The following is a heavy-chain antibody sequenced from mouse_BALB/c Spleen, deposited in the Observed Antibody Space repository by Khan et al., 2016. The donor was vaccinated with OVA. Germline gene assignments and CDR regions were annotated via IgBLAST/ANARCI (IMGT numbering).Heavy chain of an antibody. Sequence: QVQLKQSGPGLVAPSQSLSITCSVSGFSLTDYDVSWIRQPPGKGLEWLGVIWGGGTTYYTSVLETRLSISKDNSKSRVFLKMNSLQTDDTAMYYCAKGVWSYFYAVDYWGQGTSVTVSS. CDR1: GFSLTDYD. J-gene: IGHJ4*01. CDR2: IWGGGTT. D-gene: IGHD2-10*02. V-gene: IGHV2-6-5*01. CDR3: AKGVWSYFYAVDY.